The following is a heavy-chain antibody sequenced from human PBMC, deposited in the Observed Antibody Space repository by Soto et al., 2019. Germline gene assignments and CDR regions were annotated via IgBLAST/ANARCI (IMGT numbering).Heavy chain of an antibody. J-gene: IGHJ6*02. Sequence: SGPTLVNPTQTLTLTCTFSGFSLSTSGMCVSWIRQPPGKALEWLALIDWDDDKYYSTSLKTRLTISKDTSKNQVVLTMTNMDPVDTATYYCARLEGLLGYSYYGMDVWGQGTTVTV. CDR3: ARLEGLLGYSYYGMDV. D-gene: IGHD3-3*01. CDR2: IDWDDDK. CDR1: GFSLSTSGMC. V-gene: IGHV2-70*12.